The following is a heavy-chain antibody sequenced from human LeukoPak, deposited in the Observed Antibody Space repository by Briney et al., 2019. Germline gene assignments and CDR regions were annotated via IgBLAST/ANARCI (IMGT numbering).Heavy chain of an antibody. CDR2: IYHSGST. D-gene: IGHD6-6*01. CDR1: GYSISSGYY. Sequence: PSETLSLTCTVSGYSISSGYYWGWIRQPPGKGLEWIGSIYHSGSTYYNPSLKSRVTISVDTSKNQFSLKLSSVTAADTAVYYCARDQEYSSSWSDYWGQGTLVTVSS. CDR3: ARDQEYSSSWSDY. V-gene: IGHV4-38-2*02. J-gene: IGHJ4*02.